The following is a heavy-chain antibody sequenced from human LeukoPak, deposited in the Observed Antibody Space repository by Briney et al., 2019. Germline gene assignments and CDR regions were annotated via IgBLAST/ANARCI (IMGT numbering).Heavy chain of an antibody. V-gene: IGHV3-23*01. D-gene: IGHD6-6*01. J-gene: IGHJ4*02. CDR2: ISGSGGST. Sequence: GGSLRLSCAASGFTFSSYAMSWVRQAPGKGLEWVSAISGSGGSTYYADSVKGRFTISRDNSKNALYLQMNSLRAEDTAVYYCAKRRIAARHFDYWGQGTLVTVSS. CDR3: AKRRIAARHFDY. CDR1: GFTFSSYA.